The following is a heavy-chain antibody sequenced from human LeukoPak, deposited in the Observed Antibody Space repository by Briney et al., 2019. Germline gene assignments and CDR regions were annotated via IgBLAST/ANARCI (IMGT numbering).Heavy chain of an antibody. CDR2: ISSSSSYI. D-gene: IGHD2-21*02. J-gene: IGHJ4*02. Sequence: PGGSLRLSCAASGFTFSSYSMNWVRQAPGKGLEWVSSISSSSSYIYYADSVKGRFTTSRDNAKNSLYLQMNSLRAEDTAVYYCARVRLRGGDSAKYYFDYWGQGTLVTVSS. CDR1: GFTFSSYS. V-gene: IGHV3-21*01. CDR3: ARVRLRGGDSAKYYFDY.